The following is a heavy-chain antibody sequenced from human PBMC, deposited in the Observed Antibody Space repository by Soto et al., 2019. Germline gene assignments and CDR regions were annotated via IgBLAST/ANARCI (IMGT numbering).Heavy chain of an antibody. CDR1: GGSISSGGYS. Sequence: QLQLQESGSGLVKPSQTLSLTCAVSGGSISSGGYSWSWIRQPPGKGLEWIGYIYHSGSTYYNPSLKSRVTISVDRSKNQFSLKLSSVTAADTAVYYCASTSSGYYLWYFDYWGQGTLVTVSS. D-gene: IGHD3-22*01. J-gene: IGHJ4*02. CDR3: ASTSSGYYLWYFDY. V-gene: IGHV4-30-2*01. CDR2: IYHSGST.